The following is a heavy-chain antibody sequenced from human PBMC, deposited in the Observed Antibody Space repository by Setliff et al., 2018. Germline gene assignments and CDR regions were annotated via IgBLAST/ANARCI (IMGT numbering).Heavy chain of an antibody. J-gene: IGHJ4*02. V-gene: IGHV4-34*01. CDR3: ARGRNIAARLLHS. Sequence: PSETLSLTCAAYGGTFSDYYWTWIRQPPGNGLEWIGEINHRGSTNYNPSLKSRATISIDTSKDQFSLKLISMSAADTAVYYCARGRNIAARLLHSWGQGTLVTVSS. CDR1: GGTFSDYY. D-gene: IGHD6-6*01. CDR2: INHRGST.